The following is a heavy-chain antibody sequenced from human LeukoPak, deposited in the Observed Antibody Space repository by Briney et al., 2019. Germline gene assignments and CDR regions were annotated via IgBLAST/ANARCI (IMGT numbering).Heavy chain of an antibody. CDR3: ARKGRAAAGTRRYYYYGMDV. Sequence: SVKVSCKASGGTFSSYAISWVRQAPGQGLEWMGRIIPILGIANYAQKFQGRVTITADESTSTAYTELSSLRSEDTAVYYCARKGRAAAGTRRYYYYGMDVWGQGTTVTVSS. V-gene: IGHV1-69*04. D-gene: IGHD6-13*01. CDR1: GGTFSSYA. J-gene: IGHJ6*02. CDR2: IIPILGIA.